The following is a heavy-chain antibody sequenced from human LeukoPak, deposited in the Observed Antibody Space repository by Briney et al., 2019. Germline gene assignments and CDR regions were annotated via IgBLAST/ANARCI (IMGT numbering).Heavy chain of an antibody. CDR1: VGGKSIDH. V-gene: IGHV4-59*01. CDR2: IYYSGST. D-gene: IGHD6-19*01. Sequence: SVTLSLTCTISVGGKSIDHGSWIRQPPGKGLEWIGYIYYSGSTNYNPSLKSRVTISVDTSKNQFSLKLSSVTAADTAVYYCARDRSMYSSGWYNYYMDVWGKGTTVTVSS. J-gene: IGHJ6*03. CDR3: ARDRSMYSSGWYNYYMDV.